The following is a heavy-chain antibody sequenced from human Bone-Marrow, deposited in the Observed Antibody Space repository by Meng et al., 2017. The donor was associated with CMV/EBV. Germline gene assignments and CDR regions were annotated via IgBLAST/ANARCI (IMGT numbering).Heavy chain of an antibody. CDR2: IYYSGST. Sequence: SEPLSLTCTVSGGSISSYYWSWIRQPPGKGLEWIGYIYYSGSTNYNPSLKSRVTISVDTSKNQFSLKLSSVTAADTAVYYCASYCSSTSCYALGEYFQHWGQGTLVTVSS. CDR1: GGSISSYY. V-gene: IGHV4-59*01. CDR3: ASYCSSTSCYALGEYFQH. J-gene: IGHJ1*01. D-gene: IGHD2-2*01.